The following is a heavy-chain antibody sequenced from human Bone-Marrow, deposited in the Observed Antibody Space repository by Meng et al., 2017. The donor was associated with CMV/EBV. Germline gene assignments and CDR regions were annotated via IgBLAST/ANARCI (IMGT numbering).Heavy chain of an antibody. CDR2: IYSGGNNP. V-gene: IGHV3-23*03. CDR1: GFTFSNYA. CDR3: ATRPRLGADAGFDC. J-gene: IGHJ4*02. Sequence: GESLKISCAASGFTFSNYAMTWVRQAPGKGLEWVSVIYSGGNNPYYADSVKGRFTISRDDSRNTLYLQMNSLRAEDTAIYYCATRPRLGADAGFDCWGQGPLVTGSS. D-gene: IGHD1-26*01.